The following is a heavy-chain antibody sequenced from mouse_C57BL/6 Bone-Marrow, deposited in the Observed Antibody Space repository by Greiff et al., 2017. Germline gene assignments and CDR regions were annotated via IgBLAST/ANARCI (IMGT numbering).Heavy chain of an antibody. CDR1: GYTFTSYW. J-gene: IGHJ2*01. Sequence: VQLQQPGAELVMPGASVKLSCKASGYTFTSYWMHWVKQRPGQGLEWIGEIDPSDSYTNYNQKFKGKSTLTVDKSSSTAYMQLSSLTSEDSAVYYCARGSIAYYFDDWGQGTTLTVSS. CDR2: IDPSDSYT. CDR3: ARGSIAYYFDD. V-gene: IGHV1-69*01. D-gene: IGHD2-10*02.